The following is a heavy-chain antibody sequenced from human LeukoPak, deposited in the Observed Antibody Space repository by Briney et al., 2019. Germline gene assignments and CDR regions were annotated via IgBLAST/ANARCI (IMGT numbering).Heavy chain of an antibody. CDR3: ARDVWYYYDSSGYYHHFDY. V-gene: IGHV4-39*07. CDR2: IYYSGST. Sequence: PSETLSLTCTVSGGSISSSSYYWGWIRQPPGKGLEWIGSIYYSGSTYYNPSLKSRVTISVDTSKNQFSLKLSSVTAADTAVYYCARDVWYYYDSSGYYHHFDYWGQGTLVTVSS. J-gene: IGHJ4*02. CDR1: GGSISSSSYY. D-gene: IGHD3-22*01.